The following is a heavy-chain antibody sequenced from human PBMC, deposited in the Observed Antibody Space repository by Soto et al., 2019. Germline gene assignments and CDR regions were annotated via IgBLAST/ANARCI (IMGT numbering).Heavy chain of an antibody. Sequence: EVQLVESGGGLVQPGGSLRLSCAASGFTFSSYWMSWVRQAPGKGLEWVANIKQDGSEKYYVDSVKGRFTISRDNAKNSLYLQMNSLRAEDTAVYYCARTAGAGPPTDDYWGQGTLDTVSS. D-gene: IGHD2-21*02. CDR1: GFTFSSYW. CDR3: ARTAGAGPPTDDY. J-gene: IGHJ4*02. CDR2: IKQDGSEK. V-gene: IGHV3-7*01.